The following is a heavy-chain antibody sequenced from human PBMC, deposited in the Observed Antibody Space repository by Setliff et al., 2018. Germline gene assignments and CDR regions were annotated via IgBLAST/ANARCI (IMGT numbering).Heavy chain of an antibody. V-gene: IGHV4-59*01. CDR2: VYYSGTT. CDR3: ARGGYYMDV. CDR1: DGSLSTYY. Sequence: SETLSLTCTVSDGSLSTYYWSWIRQPPGKGLEFIGYVYYSGTTNYSPSLRSRLTISVDTSKNQFSLKLRSVTAADTAVYYCARGGYYMDVWGKGTTVTVSS. J-gene: IGHJ6*03.